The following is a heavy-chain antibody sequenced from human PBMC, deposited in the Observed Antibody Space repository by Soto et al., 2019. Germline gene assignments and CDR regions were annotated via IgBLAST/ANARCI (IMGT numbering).Heavy chain of an antibody. V-gene: IGHV1-8*01. J-gene: IGHJ4*02. CDR1: GYTFTSYD. D-gene: IGHD3-22*01. Sequence: QVQLVQSGAEVKKPGASVKVSCKASGYTFTSYDINWVRQATGQGLEWMGWMNPNSGNTGYAQKFQGRVTMTRNTSISTAYMELSSLRSEDTAVDYCARAYDSSGYYLEDYWGQGTLVTVSS. CDR2: MNPNSGNT. CDR3: ARAYDSSGYYLEDY.